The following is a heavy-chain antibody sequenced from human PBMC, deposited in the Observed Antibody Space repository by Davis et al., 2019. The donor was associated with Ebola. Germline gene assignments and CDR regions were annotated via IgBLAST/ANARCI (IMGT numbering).Heavy chain of an antibody. D-gene: IGHD4-17*01. V-gene: IGHV3-23*01. CDR3: ARHDYGDSHFDY. CDR1: GFTFGSYA. CDR2: ITGSGANT. J-gene: IGHJ4*02. Sequence: GESLKISCAASGFTFGSYAMSWVRQAPGKGLEWVSGITGSGANTYYADSVKGRFTISRDNSENTLYLQMHSLRVEDTAVYYCARHDYGDSHFDYWGQGTLVTVSS.